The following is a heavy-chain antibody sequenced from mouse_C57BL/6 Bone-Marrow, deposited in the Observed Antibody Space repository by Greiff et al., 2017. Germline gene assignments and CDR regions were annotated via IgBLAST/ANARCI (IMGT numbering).Heavy chain of an antibody. D-gene: IGHD4-1*01. CDR1: GFTFSSYA. Sequence: EVKLEESGGGLVKPGGSLKLSCVASGFTFSSYAMSWVRQTPEKRLEWVATISDGGSYTYYPDNVKGRFTISRDNAKNNLYLQMSHLKSEDTAMYYCARGWDYYAMDYWGQGTSVTVSS. CDR2: ISDGGSYT. V-gene: IGHV5-4*03. CDR3: ARGWDYYAMDY. J-gene: IGHJ4*01.